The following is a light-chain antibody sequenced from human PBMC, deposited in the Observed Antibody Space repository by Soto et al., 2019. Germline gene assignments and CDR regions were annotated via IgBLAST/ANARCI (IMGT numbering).Light chain of an antibody. CDR3: QQYNNWPRT. CDR1: QSVISSY. Sequence: IVLSQSPGPMTLSRGDGATICXGASQSVISSYLPSYQQQPGXAPTLXXSGXSSRASGIPARLSGSGSGTEVTPTISSLQYEDCACYYCQQYNNWPRTFGGGTKVDIK. V-gene: IGKV3-15*01. J-gene: IGKJ4*01. CDR2: GXS.